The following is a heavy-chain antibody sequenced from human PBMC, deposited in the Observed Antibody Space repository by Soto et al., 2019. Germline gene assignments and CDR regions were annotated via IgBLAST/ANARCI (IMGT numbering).Heavy chain of an antibody. CDR1: GYTFTGYY. V-gene: IGHV1-2*04. CDR2: INPNSGGT. J-gene: IGHJ4*02. CDR3: ARGRMGSGYDPPPYYFDY. D-gene: IGHD5-12*01. Sequence: QVQLVQSGAEVKKPGASVKVSCKASGYTFTGYYMHWVRQAPGQGLEWMGWINPNSGGTNYAQKFQGWVTMTRDTYISTAYMELSRLRSDDTAVYYCARGRMGSGYDPPPYYFDYWGQGTLVTVSS.